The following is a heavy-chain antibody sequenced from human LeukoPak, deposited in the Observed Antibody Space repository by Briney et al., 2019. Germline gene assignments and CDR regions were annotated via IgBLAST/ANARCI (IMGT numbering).Heavy chain of an antibody. J-gene: IGHJ4*02. Sequence: SETLSLTCTVSGDSISGNYWTWIRQPPGKGLEWIGYIYYSGSTNYNASLKSRVTISVDTSKNQFSLKLSSVTAADTAVYYCARLGDGDNLRYFDSRAREHWSPSPQ. CDR3: ARLGDGDNLRYFDS. V-gene: IGHV4-59*08. CDR1: GDSISGNY. CDR2: IYYSGST. D-gene: IGHD5-24*01.